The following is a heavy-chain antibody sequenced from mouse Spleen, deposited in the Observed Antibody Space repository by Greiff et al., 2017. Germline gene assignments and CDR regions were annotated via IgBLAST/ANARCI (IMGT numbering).Heavy chain of an antibody. J-gene: IGHJ4*01. CDR1: GFSLSTCGMG. V-gene: IGHV8-8*01. CDR2: IWWDDDK. D-gene: IGHD2-12*01. Sequence: QVTLKESGPGILQPSQTLSLTCSFSGFSLSTCGMGVGWIRQPSGKGLEWLVHIWWDDDKYYNPALKSRLTISKDTSKNQVFLKIANVDTADTATYYCARKYSYYSYDESGFYAMDYWGQGTSVTVSS. CDR3: ARKYSYYSYDESGFYAMDY.